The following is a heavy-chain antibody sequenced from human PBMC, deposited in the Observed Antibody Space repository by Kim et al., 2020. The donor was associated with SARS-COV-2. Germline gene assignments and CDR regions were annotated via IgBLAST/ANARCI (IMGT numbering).Heavy chain of an antibody. Sequence: DSVKGRFTISRDNAKNSLYLQMNSLRAEDTAVYYCARGGRQPALYYFDYWGQGTLVTVSS. V-gene: IGHV3-7*03. CDR3: ARGGRQPALYYFDY. D-gene: IGHD6-13*01. J-gene: IGHJ4*02.